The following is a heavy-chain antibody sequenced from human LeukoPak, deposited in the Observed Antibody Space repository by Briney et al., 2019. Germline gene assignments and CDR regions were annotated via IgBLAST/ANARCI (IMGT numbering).Heavy chain of an antibody. CDR1: GGSMSNDY. D-gene: IGHD3-10*01. V-gene: IGHV4-59*08. J-gene: IGHJ4*02. Sequence: SETLSLTCTVSGGSMSNDYWTWIRQPPGQGLEWIGYIYYSGSTYYNPSLKSRVTISLDTSKNQFSLKLSSVTAADTAVYYCARQTRGLDYWGQGTLVTVSS. CDR2: IYYSGST. CDR3: ARQTRGLDY.